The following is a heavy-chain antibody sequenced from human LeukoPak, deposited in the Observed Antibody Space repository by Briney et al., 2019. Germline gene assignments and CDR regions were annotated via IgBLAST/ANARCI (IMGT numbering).Heavy chain of an antibody. CDR3: ARRRHYYYDSSGYYQH. D-gene: IGHD3-22*01. CDR2: INHSGST. J-gene: IGHJ1*01. Sequence: PSETLSLTCAVYGGSFSDYSWNWIRQPPGKGLEWIGEINHSGSTNYNPSLKSRVTISVDTSKNQFSLKLSSVTAADTAVYYCARRRHYYYDSSGYYQHWGQGTLVTVSS. V-gene: IGHV4-34*01. CDR1: GGSFSDYS.